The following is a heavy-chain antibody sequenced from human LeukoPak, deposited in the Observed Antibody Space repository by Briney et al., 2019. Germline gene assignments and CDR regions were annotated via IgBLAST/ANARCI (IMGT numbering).Heavy chain of an antibody. Sequence: ASVKVSCKASGYIFTSHYMHWVRQAPGQGLEWMGMINPSGGSTSYAQKFQGRVTITADESTSTAYMELSSLRSEDTAVYYCARDRYCSSTSCYAGDYYYGMDVWGQGTTVTVSS. CDR2: INPSGGST. D-gene: IGHD2-2*01. J-gene: IGHJ6*02. V-gene: IGHV1-46*01. CDR1: GYIFTSHY. CDR3: ARDRYCSSTSCYAGDYYYGMDV.